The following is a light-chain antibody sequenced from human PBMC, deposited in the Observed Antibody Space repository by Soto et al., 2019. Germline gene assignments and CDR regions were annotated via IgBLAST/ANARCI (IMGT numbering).Light chain of an antibody. CDR3: QQYNNWPIT. V-gene: IGKV3-15*01. J-gene: IGKJ4*01. CDR2: GAS. CDR1: QSVSSN. Sequence: EIEMTQSPATLSVSPGERATLSCRASQSVSSNLAWYQQKPGQAPRLLISGASARATGIPARFSGSGSGTDFTLTVSSLQSEDFAVYYCQQYNNWPITFGGGTKVEIK.